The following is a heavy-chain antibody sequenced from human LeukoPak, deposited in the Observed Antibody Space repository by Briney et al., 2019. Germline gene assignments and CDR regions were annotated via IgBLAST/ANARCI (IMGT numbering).Heavy chain of an antibody. CDR1: GGSFSGYY. Sequence: SETLSLTCEVYGGSFSGYYWSWIRQPPGKGLEWIGEINHSGSTNYDPSLKSRVTMSVDTSKNQFFLKLSSVTAADTAVYYCARGLDCSNTSCYGPVAYGGQGTLVTVSS. CDR2: INHSGST. CDR3: ARGLDCSNTSCYGPVAY. V-gene: IGHV4-34*01. D-gene: IGHD2-2*01. J-gene: IGHJ4*02.